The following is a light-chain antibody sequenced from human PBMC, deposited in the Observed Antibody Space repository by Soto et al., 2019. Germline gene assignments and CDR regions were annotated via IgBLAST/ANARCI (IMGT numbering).Light chain of an antibody. CDR3: QHLHHYPLT. V-gene: IGKV1-9*01. CDR2: DAS. Sequence: QLTQSPSSLSASVGDRVTITCWASQGISNNLAWYQQEPGKAPKLLIYDASTLQSGVPSRFSGSKSGTDFTLTIRSLQPADFATYFCQHLHHYPLTFGGGTRVEIK. J-gene: IGKJ4*01. CDR1: QGISNN.